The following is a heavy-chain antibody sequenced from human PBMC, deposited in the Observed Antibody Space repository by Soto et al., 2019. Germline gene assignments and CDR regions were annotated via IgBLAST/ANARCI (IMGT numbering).Heavy chain of an antibody. CDR1: GFTFSSYT. CDR2: ISGSGGST. Sequence: EGSLRLSCVASGFTFSSYTMSWVRQAPGKGLEWVSSISGSGGSTYDADSVKGRFTISRDNSENTLYLQMNSLRAEDTAVYYCAKGNLYFDYWGQGTLVTVSS. J-gene: IGHJ4*02. V-gene: IGHV3-23*01. CDR3: AKGNLYFDY.